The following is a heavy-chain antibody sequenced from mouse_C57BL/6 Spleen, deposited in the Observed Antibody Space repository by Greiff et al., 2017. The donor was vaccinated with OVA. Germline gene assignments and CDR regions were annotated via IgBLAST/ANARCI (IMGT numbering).Heavy chain of an antibody. D-gene: IGHD2-4*01. V-gene: IGHV14-2*01. CDR3: ARGITTADLYYFDY. CDR2: IDPEDGET. CDR1: GFNIKDYY. Sequence: EVHLVESGAELVKPGASVKLSCTASGFNIKDYYMHWVKQRTEQGLEWIGRIDPEDGETKYAPKFQGKATITADTSSNTAYLQLSSLTSEDTAVYYCARGITTADLYYFDYWGQGTTLTVSS. J-gene: IGHJ2*01.